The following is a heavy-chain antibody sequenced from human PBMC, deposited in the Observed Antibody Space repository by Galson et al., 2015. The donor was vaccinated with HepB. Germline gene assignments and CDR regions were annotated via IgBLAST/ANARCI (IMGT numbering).Heavy chain of an antibody. V-gene: IGHV1-2*06. J-gene: IGHJ4*02. CDR2: INPNNGVT. CDR1: GYTFTGYH. Sequence: SVKVSCKASGYTFTGYHMHWVRQAPGQGLEWMGRINPNNGVTDYAQEFQGRVTLTRDTSISTAYMELSRLRYDDTAVYYCTTIMGPAGTWTDYWGQGTLVTVSS. CDR3: TTIMGPAGTWTDY. D-gene: IGHD1-26*01.